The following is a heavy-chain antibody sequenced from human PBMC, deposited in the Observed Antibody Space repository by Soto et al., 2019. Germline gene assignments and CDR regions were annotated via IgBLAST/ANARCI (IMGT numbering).Heavy chain of an antibody. V-gene: IGHV1-18*01. CDR2: ISAYNGNT. Sequence: LEWMGWISAYNGNTNYAQKFQGRVTITADESTSTAYMELXSLRSEDTAVYYCARDRGPSSGYYPYWFDPWGQGTLVTVSS. CDR3: ARDRGPSSGYYPYWFDP. D-gene: IGHD3-22*01. J-gene: IGHJ5*02.